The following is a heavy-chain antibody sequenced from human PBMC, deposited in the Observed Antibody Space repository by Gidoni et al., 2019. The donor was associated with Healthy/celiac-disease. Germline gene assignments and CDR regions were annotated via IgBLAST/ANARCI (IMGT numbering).Heavy chain of an antibody. D-gene: IGHD3-3*01. J-gene: IGHJ3*02. V-gene: IGHV4-34*01. Sequence: QVQLQQWGAGLLKPSETLSLTCAVYGGSLDTHYWSWIRQSPGKGLEWIGDVNPSGRASYNPSLENRVTISRDTSKNQFSLKLSSVTAADMAVYYCARTSRHITIFEIVVSNDPFHIWGQGTLVTVSP. CDR2: VNPSGRA. CDR3: ARTSRHITIFEIVVSNDPFHI. CDR1: GGSLDTHY.